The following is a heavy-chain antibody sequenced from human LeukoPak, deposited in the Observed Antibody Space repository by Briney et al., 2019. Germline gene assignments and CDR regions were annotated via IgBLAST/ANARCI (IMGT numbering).Heavy chain of an antibody. D-gene: IGHD3-10*01. CDR2: INHSGST. J-gene: IGHJ4*02. V-gene: IGHV4-39*07. CDR1: GGSISSSNYY. Sequence: SETLSLTCTVSGGSISSSNYYWGWIRQPPGKGLEWIGEINHSGSTNYNPSLKSRVTISVDTSKNQFSLKLSSVTAADTAVYYCARGPPIFNYYGSGSQGGIDYWGQGTLVTVSS. CDR3: ARGPPIFNYYGSGSQGGIDY.